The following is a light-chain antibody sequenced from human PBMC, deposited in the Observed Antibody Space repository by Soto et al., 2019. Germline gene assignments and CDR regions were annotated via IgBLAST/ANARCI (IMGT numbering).Light chain of an antibody. CDR2: EVR. CDR1: LRDVGAYNL. J-gene: IGLJ3*02. V-gene: IGLV2-14*01. CDR3: SAYTARSTPV. Sequence: QSVLTQPASVSGSAGQSITIFCSGTLRDVGAYNLVSWYQQHPGTAPKLIIYEVRNRPSVISSRFSCSRAGNTAFLNRSGLQQEDHGDYYCSAYTARSTPVFSAGTKVTVL.